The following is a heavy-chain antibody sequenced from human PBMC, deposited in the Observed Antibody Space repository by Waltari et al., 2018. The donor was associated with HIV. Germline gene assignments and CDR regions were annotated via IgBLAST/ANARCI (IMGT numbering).Heavy chain of an antibody. CDR3: ARAEGGNSGVHFDY. V-gene: IGHV4-61*02. CDR2: IYTSGST. CDR1: GASISSGRFY. D-gene: IGHD2-21*02. Sequence: QVQLQASGPGLVNPSQTLSLTCTVSGASISSGRFYWNWTLQPAGKGLAWIGSIYTSGSTNDNPPLKGRVTILGATSKNQFSLKLNSVTAADTAVYYCARAEGGNSGVHFDYWGQGTLVTVSS. J-gene: IGHJ4*02.